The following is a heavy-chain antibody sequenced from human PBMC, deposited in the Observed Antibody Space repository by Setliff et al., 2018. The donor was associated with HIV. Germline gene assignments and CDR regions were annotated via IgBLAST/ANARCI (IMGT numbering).Heavy chain of an antibody. CDR3: AKDWGSGWYFDR. CDR1: GFTFDDYA. V-gene: IGHV3-9*01. Sequence: SLRLSCAAFGFTFDDYAMHWVRQAPGKGLEWVSGISWESGSIGYADSVKGRFTISRDNAKNFLYLQMNSLTTEDTALYYCAKDWGSGWYFDRWGRGTLVTVSS. D-gene: IGHD7-27*01. CDR2: ISWESGSI. J-gene: IGHJ2*01.